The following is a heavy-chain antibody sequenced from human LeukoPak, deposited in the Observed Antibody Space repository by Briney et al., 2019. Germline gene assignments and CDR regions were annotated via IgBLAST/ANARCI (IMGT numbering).Heavy chain of an antibody. D-gene: IGHD1-14*01. Sequence: GGSLRLSCAASGFTFSSCAMHWVRQAPGKGLEWVAFIRYDGNNKLYADSVKGRFTISRDNSKNTLYLHINSLRAEDTAVYYCAKDNPLDYWGQGTLVIVSS. V-gene: IGHV3-30*02. J-gene: IGHJ4*02. CDR3: AKDNPLDY. CDR1: GFTFSSCA. CDR2: IRYDGNNK.